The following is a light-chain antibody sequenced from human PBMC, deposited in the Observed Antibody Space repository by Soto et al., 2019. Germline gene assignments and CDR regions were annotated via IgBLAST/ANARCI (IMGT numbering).Light chain of an antibody. V-gene: IGKV3-11*01. CDR1: QSVRNY. CDR3: QQRSNWLWT. Sequence: EIVLTQSPATLSLSPGERATLSCRASQSVRNYLAWYQQRPGQAPRLLIYDTSNRATGIPARFSGSGSGTDFTLTISILEPEDFAVYYCQQRSNWLWTFGQGTKVEIK. CDR2: DTS. J-gene: IGKJ1*01.